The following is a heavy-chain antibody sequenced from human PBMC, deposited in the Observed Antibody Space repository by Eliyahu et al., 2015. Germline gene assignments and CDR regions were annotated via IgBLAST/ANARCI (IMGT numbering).Heavy chain of an antibody. J-gene: IGHJ6*03. V-gene: IGHV4-39*01. CDR2: IXSSGST. D-gene: IGHD2-2*01. CDR1: GGSLPNXNSX. CDR3: ASQIIIPGAMRGHFYYSYIHV. Sequence: QLQLQESGPGPVKPSETLPLTCTVSGGSLPNXNSXWAWIRXPPGKGLEWIGSIXSSGSTYYNPSLKSRVTISVDTSKNQMSLKLTSVTAADTAVYYCASQIIIPGAMRGHFYYSYIHVWGKGTTVTVSS.